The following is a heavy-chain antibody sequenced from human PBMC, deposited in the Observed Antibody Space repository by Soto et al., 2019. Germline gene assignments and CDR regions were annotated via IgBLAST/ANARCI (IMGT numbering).Heavy chain of an antibody. D-gene: IGHD4-17*01. V-gene: IGHV3-7*01. J-gene: IGHJ6*03. CDR2: IKQDGSEK. Sequence: EVQLVESGGGLVQPGGSLRLSCAASGFTFSSYWMSWVRQAPGKGLEWVANIKQDGSEKYYVDSVKGRFTISRDNAKNSLYLQMNSLRAEDTAVYYWARGAYGDYGVYYYYYYMDVWGKGTTVTVSS. CDR1: GFTFSSYW. CDR3: ARGAYGDYGVYYYYYYMDV.